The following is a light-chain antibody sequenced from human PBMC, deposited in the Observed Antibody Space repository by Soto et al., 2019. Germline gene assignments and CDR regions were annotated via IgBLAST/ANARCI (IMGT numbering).Light chain of an antibody. CDR3: QQYNNWPQP. CDR1: QTINNN. V-gene: IGKV3-15*01. Sequence: VMTQAPATLSVSPGERATLSCRASQTINNNVAWYQLKDGQVPRLVIYGASTRATDIPARFSGSGSGTEFTLTISSLQSEDFAEYHRQQYNNWPQPFGQGTKVDSK. J-gene: IGKJ1*01. CDR2: GAS.